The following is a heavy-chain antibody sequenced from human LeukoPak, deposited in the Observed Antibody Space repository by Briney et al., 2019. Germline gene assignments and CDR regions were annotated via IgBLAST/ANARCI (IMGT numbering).Heavy chain of an antibody. V-gene: IGHV3-74*01. CDR3: ARVRPLGVCDY. CDR1: GFTFSSYW. J-gene: IGHJ4*02. D-gene: IGHD3-16*01. CDR2: INSDGSST. Sequence: TGGSLRLSCAASGFTFSSYWMHWVRQAPGKGLVWVSRINSDGSSTSYADSVKGRFTISRDNSKNTLYLQMNSLRAEDTAVYYCARVRPLGVCDYWGQGTLVTVSS.